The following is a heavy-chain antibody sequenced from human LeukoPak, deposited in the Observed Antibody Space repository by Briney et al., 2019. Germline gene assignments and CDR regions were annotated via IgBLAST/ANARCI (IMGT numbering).Heavy chain of an antibody. V-gene: IGHV3-15*01. CDR3: TADLPRGSPGNDY. Sequence: PGGSLRLSCAASGLAFCNSWMSGVRQAPGKGLEWVGLIRSKTDGGTTDYAAPVKGRFTISRDDSQNTQYLQMNSLKIEDTAVYYCTADLPRGSPGNDYWGQGTLVTVSS. CDR1: GLAFCNSW. CDR2: IRSKTDGGTT. J-gene: IGHJ4*02. D-gene: IGHD3-10*01.